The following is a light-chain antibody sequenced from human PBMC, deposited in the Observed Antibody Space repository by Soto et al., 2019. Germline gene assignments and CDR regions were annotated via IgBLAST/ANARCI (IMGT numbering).Light chain of an antibody. V-gene: IGKV3D-15*01. J-gene: IGKJ1*01. CDR2: GAS. CDR3: QQYNNLPLWT. Sequence: EIVMTQSPATLSVYKGETASLSCRASQSAGNFLAWYQQKPGQAPRLLIYGASSRATGIPDRFSGSGSGTEFTLTISSLQSEDFAVYYCQQYNNLPLWTFGQGSKVDNK. CDR1: QSAGNF.